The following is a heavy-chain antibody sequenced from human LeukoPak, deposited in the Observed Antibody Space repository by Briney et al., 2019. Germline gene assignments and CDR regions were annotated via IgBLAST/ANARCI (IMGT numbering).Heavy chain of an antibody. V-gene: IGHV3-7*01. Sequence: GGSLRLSCAASGFTFDDYAMHWVRQAPGKGLEWVANIKQDGSEKYYVDSVKGRFTISRDNAKNSLYLQMNSLRAEDTAVYYCARPDSGSLDYWGQGTLVTVSS. CDR2: IKQDGSEK. CDR3: ARPDSGSLDY. J-gene: IGHJ4*02. D-gene: IGHD1-26*01. CDR1: GFTFDDYA.